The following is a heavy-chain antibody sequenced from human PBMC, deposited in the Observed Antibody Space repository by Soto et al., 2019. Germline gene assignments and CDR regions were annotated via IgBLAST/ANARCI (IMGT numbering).Heavy chain of an antibody. CDR1: GVSFSSYY. Sequence: PSETLSLTCTVSGVSFSSYYWSWIRQPPGKGLEWIGYIHYSGSTSYNPSLKSRVAISVDRSKNQFSLKLSSVTAADTAVYYCARDSGSYEIRYFQHWGQGNLVTVS. CDR3: ARDSGSYEIRYFQH. CDR2: IHYSGST. V-gene: IGHV4-59*12. D-gene: IGHD1-26*01. J-gene: IGHJ1*01.